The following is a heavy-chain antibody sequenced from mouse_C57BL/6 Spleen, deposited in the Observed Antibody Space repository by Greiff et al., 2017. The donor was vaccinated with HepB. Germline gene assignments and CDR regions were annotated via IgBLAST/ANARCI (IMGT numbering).Heavy chain of an antibody. CDR3: ARWTTVVARDWYFDV. CDR2: IYPGDGDT. J-gene: IGHJ1*03. Sequence: VQLQQSGPELVKPGASVKISCKASGYAFSSSWMNWVKQRPGKGLEWIGRIYPGDGDTNYNGKFKGKATLTADKSSSTAYMQLSSLTSEDSAVYFCARWTTVVARDWYFDVWGTGTTVTVSS. V-gene: IGHV1-82*01. D-gene: IGHD1-1*01. CDR1: GYAFSSSW.